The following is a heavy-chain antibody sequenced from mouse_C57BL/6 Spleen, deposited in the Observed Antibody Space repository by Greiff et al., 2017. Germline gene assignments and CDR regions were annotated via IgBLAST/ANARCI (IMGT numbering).Heavy chain of an antibody. Sequence: VQLQQSGAELVKPGASVKMSCKASGYTFTTYSIEWMKQNPGKSLEWIGNFLPYNDDTKYNENFNGKATFTVEKSSSADYLELSRLTSDDSAVYCCARKSYYAMDDWGKGTSVTVSS. J-gene: IGHJ4*01. CDR1: GYTFTTYS. CDR3: ARKSYYAMDD. V-gene: IGHV1-47*01. CDR2: FLPYNDDT.